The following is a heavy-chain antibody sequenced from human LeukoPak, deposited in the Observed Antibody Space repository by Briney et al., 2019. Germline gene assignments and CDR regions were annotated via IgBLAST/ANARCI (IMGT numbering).Heavy chain of an antibody. V-gene: IGHV3-21*04. CDR3: AKDPEGPSDNDY. D-gene: IGHD3-9*01. J-gene: IGHJ4*02. Sequence: GGSLRLSCAASGFTFSSYSMNWVRQAPGKGLEWVSSISSSSSYIYHADSVKGRFTISRDNSKNTLHLQMNSLRAEDTAVYYCAKDPEGPSDNDYWGQGTLVTVSS. CDR1: GFTFSSYS. CDR2: ISSSSSYI.